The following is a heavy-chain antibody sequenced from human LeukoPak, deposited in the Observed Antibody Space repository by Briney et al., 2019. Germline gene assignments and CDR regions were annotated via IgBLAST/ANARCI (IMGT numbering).Heavy chain of an antibody. CDR1: GYTFIGYQ. J-gene: IGHJ5*02. CDR3: ASDWYCSTTTCNRSPPNGLDP. Sequence: ASVKVSCKASGYTFIGYQVHWVRQAPGQGLEWMGWMNPNSGDTNYAQQFQGRVTMTRDTSVSTAYMELISLTSDDTALYYCASDWYCSTTTCNRSPPNGLDPWGQGSLVTVSS. CDR2: MNPNSGDT. V-gene: IGHV1-2*02. D-gene: IGHD2-2*01.